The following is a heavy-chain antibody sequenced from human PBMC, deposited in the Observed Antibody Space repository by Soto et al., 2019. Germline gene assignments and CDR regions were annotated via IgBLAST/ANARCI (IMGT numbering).Heavy chain of an antibody. CDR1: GGTFSSYA. CDR3: ARGTGLRRGLVTATQGGFDY. D-gene: IGHD2-21*02. V-gene: IGHV1-69*13. CDR2: IIPIFGTA. J-gene: IGHJ4*02. Sequence: GASVKVSCKASGGTFSSYAISWVRQAPGQGLEWMGGIIPIFGTANYAQKFQGRVTITADESTSTAYMELSSLRSEDTAVYYCARGTGLRRGLVTATQGGFDYWGQGTLVTVSS.